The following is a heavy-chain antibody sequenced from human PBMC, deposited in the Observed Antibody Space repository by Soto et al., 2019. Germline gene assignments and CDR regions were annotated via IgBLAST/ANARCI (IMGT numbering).Heavy chain of an antibody. Sequence: GASVKVSCKASGGPFSSYAISWVRQAPGQGLEWMGGIIPIFGTANYAQKFQGRVTITADESTITAYMELSSLRSEDTAVYYCLDRRDGYDYWGQGTLVTVSS. CDR3: LDRRDGYDY. CDR1: GGPFSSYA. CDR2: IIPIFGTA. V-gene: IGHV1-69*01. D-gene: IGHD5-12*01. J-gene: IGHJ4*02.